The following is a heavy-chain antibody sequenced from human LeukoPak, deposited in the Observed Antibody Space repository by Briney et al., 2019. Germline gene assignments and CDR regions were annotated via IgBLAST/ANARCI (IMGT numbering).Heavy chain of an antibody. J-gene: IGHJ6*03. CDR2: INHSGST. CDR1: GGSLSGYY. V-gene: IGHV4-34*01. Sequence: KPSETLSLTCAVYGGSLSGYYWSWMRQPPGKGLEWIGEINHSGSTNYNPSLKSRVTISVDTSKNQFSLKLSSVTAADTAVYYCARGAGGTYYYCSGKTGVKGTSYYMDVWGKGTTVTVSS. CDR3: ARGAGGTYYYCSGKTGVKGTSYYMDV. D-gene: IGHD3-10*01.